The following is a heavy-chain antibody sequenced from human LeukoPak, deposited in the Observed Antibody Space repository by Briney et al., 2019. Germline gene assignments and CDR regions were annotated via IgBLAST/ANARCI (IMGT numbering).Heavy chain of an antibody. V-gene: IGHV3-21*01. D-gene: IGHD3-10*02. Sequence: GGSLRLSCAASGFTFSSYGMSWVRQAPGKGLEWVSFISSSSSYIYYADSLKGRFTISRDNAKNSLYLQMNSLRAEDTAVYYCARGTMFPYYFDYWGQGTLVTVSS. CDR3: ARGTMFPYYFDY. CDR2: ISSSSSYI. CDR1: GFTFSSYG. J-gene: IGHJ4*02.